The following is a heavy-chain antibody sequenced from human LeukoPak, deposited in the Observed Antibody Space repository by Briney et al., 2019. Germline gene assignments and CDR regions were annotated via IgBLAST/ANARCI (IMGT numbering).Heavy chain of an antibody. CDR3: VVQLEY. D-gene: IGHD4/OR15-4a*01. CDR2: IYSTGTT. CDR1: GGSISNSKFY. J-gene: IGHJ4*02. Sequence: SETLSLTCTVSGGSISNSKFYWGWIRQPPGKGLEWIGSIYSTGTTYYNPSLKSRVTISVDRTKNQFSLKLSSVTAADTAVYYCVVQLEYWGQGILVTVSS. V-gene: IGHV4-39*07.